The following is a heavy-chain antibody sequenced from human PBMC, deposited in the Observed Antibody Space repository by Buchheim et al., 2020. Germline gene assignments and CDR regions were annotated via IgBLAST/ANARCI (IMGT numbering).Heavy chain of an antibody. CDR2: INPSGGST. Sequence: QVQLVQSGAEVKEPGASVKVSCKASGYTFTSYQIHWVRQAPGQGLEWMGIINPSGGSTAYAQRFQGSVTMTRDMSTSTVYMELSSLRSEDTAVYYCTRRGSGSYLYDYWGQGTL. V-gene: IGHV1-46*03. CDR1: GYTFTSYQ. D-gene: IGHD3-10*01. J-gene: IGHJ4*02. CDR3: TRRGSGSYLYDY.